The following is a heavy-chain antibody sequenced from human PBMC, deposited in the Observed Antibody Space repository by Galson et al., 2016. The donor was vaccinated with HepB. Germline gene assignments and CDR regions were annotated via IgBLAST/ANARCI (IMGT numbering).Heavy chain of an antibody. CDR3: ARERQDLVRYYWWFHP. D-gene: IGHD6-13*01. CDR2: IRQDGSEK. Sequence: SLRLSCAASGFTFRTYWMSWVRQAPGKGLEWVANIRQDGSEKYYVASVEGRFTISRDNAKNSLYLQMNSLRVEDTAVYYCARERQDLVRYYWWFHPWGQGTLVTVSS. CDR1: GFTFRTYW. J-gene: IGHJ5*02. V-gene: IGHV3-7*04.